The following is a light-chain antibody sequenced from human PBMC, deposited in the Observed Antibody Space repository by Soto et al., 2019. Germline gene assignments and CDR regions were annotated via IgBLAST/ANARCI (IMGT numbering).Light chain of an antibody. CDR1: SSDVGDYNY. J-gene: IGLJ1*01. Sequence: QSALTQPRSVSGSPRQSVTISCTGTSSDVGDYNYVSWYQQHPGKAPKLMIYDVSERPSGVPDRFSGSKSGNTASLTISGLQAEDEADYYCCSYAGSYTYVFGTGTKVTVL. CDR2: DVS. V-gene: IGLV2-11*01. CDR3: CSYAGSYTYV.